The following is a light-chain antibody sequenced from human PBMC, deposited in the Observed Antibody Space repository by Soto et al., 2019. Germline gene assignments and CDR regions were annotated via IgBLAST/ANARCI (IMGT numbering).Light chain of an antibody. V-gene: IGKV3-11*01. CDR1: QSVSSY. Sequence: EIVLTQSPATLSLSPGERATLSCRASQSVSSYLAWYQQKPGQAPRLLIFDASNRATGIPARFSGSGSATDFTLPISSLEPEDFAVYSCQQRSNWPPTFGQGTKVEIK. J-gene: IGKJ1*01. CDR2: DAS. CDR3: QQRSNWPPT.